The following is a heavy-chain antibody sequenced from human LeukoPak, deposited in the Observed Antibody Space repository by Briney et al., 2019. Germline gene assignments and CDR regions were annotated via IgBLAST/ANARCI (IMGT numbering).Heavy chain of an antibody. J-gene: IGHJ3*02. CDR2: IYYSGST. CDR3: ARDGVTMVRVDVFDI. V-gene: IGHV4-59*01. CDR1: GGSISSYY. Sequence: PSEALSLTCTVSGGSISSYYWSWIRQPPGKGLEWIGYIYYSGSTNYNPSLKSRVTISVDTSKNQFSLKLSSVTAADTPVYYCARDGVTMVRVDVFDIWGKGTMVTVSS. D-gene: IGHD3-10*01.